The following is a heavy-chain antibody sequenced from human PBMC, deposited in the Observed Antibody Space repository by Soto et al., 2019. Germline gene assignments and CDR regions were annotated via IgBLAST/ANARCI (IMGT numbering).Heavy chain of an antibody. D-gene: IGHD6-6*01. CDR2: IYPGDSDT. J-gene: IGHJ6*02. Sequence: LKISCKGSGYSFTSYWIGWVRQMPGKGLEWMGIIYPGDSDTRYSPSFQGQVTISADKSISTAYLQWSSLKASDTAMYYCARRAAAHHYYYGMDVWGQGTTVTVSS. CDR1: GYSFTSYW. CDR3: ARRAAAHHYYYGMDV. V-gene: IGHV5-51*01.